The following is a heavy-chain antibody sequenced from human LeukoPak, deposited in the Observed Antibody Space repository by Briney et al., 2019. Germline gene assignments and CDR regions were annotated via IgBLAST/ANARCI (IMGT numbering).Heavy chain of an antibody. CDR1: GYTFTSYY. Sequence: ASVKVSCKASGYTFTSYYMHWVRQAPGQGLEWMGIINPSGGSTSYAQKFQGRVTMTRGMSTSTVYMELSSLRSEDTAVYYCARDRGSQPFDYWGQGTLVTVSS. CDR2: INPSGGST. J-gene: IGHJ4*02. V-gene: IGHV1-46*01. CDR3: ARDRGSQPFDY. D-gene: IGHD1-26*01.